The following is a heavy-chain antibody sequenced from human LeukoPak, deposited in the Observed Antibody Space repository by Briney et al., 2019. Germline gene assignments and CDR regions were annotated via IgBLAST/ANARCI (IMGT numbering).Heavy chain of an antibody. CDR3: ARDVATVTTGWFDP. Sequence: SETLSLTCTVSGGSISSGGYYWSWIRQPPGKGLEWIGYIYHSGSTNYNPSLKSRVTISVDKSKNQFSLKLSSVTAADTAVYYCARDVATVTTGWFDPWGQGTLVTVSS. V-gene: IGHV4-30-2*01. J-gene: IGHJ5*02. D-gene: IGHD4-17*01. CDR1: GGSISSGGYY. CDR2: IYHSGST.